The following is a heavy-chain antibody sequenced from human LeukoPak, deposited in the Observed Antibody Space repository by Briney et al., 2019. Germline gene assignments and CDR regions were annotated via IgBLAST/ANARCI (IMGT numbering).Heavy chain of an antibody. Sequence: ASVKVSCKASGYTFTNYGISWVRQAPGQGLEWMGWISAYNGNTNYAQKLQGRVTMTTDTSTSTAYMELRSLRSDDTAVYYCARPYYYDSSGYYAPFDYWGQGTLVTVSS. V-gene: IGHV1-18*01. J-gene: IGHJ4*02. CDR2: ISAYNGNT. D-gene: IGHD3-22*01. CDR3: ARPYYYDSSGYYAPFDY. CDR1: GYTFTNYG.